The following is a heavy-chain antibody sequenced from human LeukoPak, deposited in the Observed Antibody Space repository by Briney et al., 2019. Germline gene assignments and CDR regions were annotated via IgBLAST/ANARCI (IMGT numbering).Heavy chain of an antibody. J-gene: IGHJ5*01. Sequence: PSEILSLTCTVSGGSISSGDYYWSWVRQHPGEGLEWIGYIYYTGTTYYNPSLKSRVTISVDTSKNQFSLKLSSVTAADTAVYYCATKRSGISWYDSWGQGTLVTVSS. CDR1: GGSISSGDYY. V-gene: IGHV4-31*03. D-gene: IGHD3-3*01. CDR2: IYYTGTT. CDR3: ATKRSGISWYDS.